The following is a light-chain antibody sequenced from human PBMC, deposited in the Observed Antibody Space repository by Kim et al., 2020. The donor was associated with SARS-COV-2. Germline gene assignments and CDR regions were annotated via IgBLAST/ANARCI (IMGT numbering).Light chain of an antibody. CDR1: SSNIGYNY. V-gene: IGLV1-51*01. J-gene: IGLJ3*02. Sequence: QSVLTQPPSVSAAPGQKATISCSGSSSNIGYNYVSWYHQLPGTAPKLLMYDNNKRPSGIPDRFSGSKSGTSATLGITGLQTGDEADYYCGTWDSSLSAGLFGGGTKLTVL. CDR3: GTWDSSLSAGL. CDR2: DNN.